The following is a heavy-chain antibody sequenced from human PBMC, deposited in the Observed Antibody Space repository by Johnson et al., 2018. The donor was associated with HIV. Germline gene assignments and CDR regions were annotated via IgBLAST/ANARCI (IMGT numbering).Heavy chain of an antibody. D-gene: IGHD5-12*01. V-gene: IGHV3-33*06. J-gene: IGHJ3*02. CDR1: GFTFSSYG. CDR2: IWYDGSNK. CDR3: AKDFGYPRPRDAFDI. Sequence: VQLVESGGGVVQPGRSLRLSCAASGFTFSSYGMHLVRQAPGKGLEWVAVIWYDGSNKYYADSVKGRFTISRDNSKNTLYLQMNSLRAEDTAVYYCAKDFGYPRPRDAFDIWGQGTMVTVSS.